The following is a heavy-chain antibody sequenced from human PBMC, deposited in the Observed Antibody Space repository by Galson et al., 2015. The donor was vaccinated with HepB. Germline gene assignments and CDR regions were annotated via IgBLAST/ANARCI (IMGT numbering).Heavy chain of an antibody. CDR2: INSDGSSS. Sequence: SLRLSCAASGFTFSGHWMHWVRQAPGKGLIWVSRINSDGSSSGYGDYVKGRFTISRDDAKNTLYLQLNSLRAEDTAIYYCASGRPGTFTVLGNWGQGTLVTVSS. CDR1: GFTFSGHW. D-gene: IGHD1-1*01. V-gene: IGHV3-74*01. CDR3: ASGRPGTFTVLGN. J-gene: IGHJ4*02.